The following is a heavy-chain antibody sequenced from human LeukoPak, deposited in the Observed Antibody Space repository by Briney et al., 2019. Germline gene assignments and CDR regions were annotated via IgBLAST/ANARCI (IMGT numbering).Heavy chain of an antibody. CDR2: ISSSGSTI. CDR3: ARGSYDFWSGRLYYYYGMDV. V-gene: IGHV3-11*01. Sequence: GGSLRLSCAASGFTFSDYYMSWIRRAPGKGLEWVSYISSSGSTIYYADSVKGRFTISRDNAKNSLYLQMNSLRAEDTAVYYCARGSYDFWSGRLYYYYGMDVWGQGTTVTVSS. CDR1: GFTFSDYY. J-gene: IGHJ6*02. D-gene: IGHD3-3*01.